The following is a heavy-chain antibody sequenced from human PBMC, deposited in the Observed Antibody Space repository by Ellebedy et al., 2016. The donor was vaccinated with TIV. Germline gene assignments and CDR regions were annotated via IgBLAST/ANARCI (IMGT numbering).Heavy chain of an antibody. D-gene: IGHD3-22*01. Sequence: SETLSLTXTVSGGSVSSGSYYWSWIRQPPGKGLEWIGYIYYSGSTNYNPSLKSRVTISLDTSKNQFSLKLSSVIAADTAIYYCARLMFYYESNGYLIPDYWGQGTLVTVSS. CDR3: ARLMFYYESNGYLIPDY. CDR1: GGSVSSGSYY. V-gene: IGHV4-61*01. J-gene: IGHJ4*02. CDR2: IYYSGST.